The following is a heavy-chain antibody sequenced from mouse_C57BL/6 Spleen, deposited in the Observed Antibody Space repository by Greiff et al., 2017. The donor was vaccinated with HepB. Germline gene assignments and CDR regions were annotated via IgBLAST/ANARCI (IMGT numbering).Heavy chain of an antibody. CDR3: ASLSYSSFAY. D-gene: IGHD2-10*01. CDR1: GSTFTSYW. Sequence: QVQLQQPGAELVKPGASVKLSCKASGSTFTSYWMHWVKQRPGRGLEWIGRIAPNSGGTKYNEKFKSKATLTVDKPSSTAYLQLSSLTSEDSAVYYCASLSYSSFAYWGQGTLVTVSA. J-gene: IGHJ3*01. V-gene: IGHV1-72*01. CDR2: IAPNSGGT.